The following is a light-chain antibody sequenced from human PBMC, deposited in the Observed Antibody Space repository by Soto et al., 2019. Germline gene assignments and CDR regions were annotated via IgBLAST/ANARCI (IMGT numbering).Light chain of an antibody. Sequence: EIVLTQSPATLSLSPGESATLSCRASQSVSSYLAWYQQKPGQAPRLLIYDASNRATGIPARFSGSGSGTDFTLTISSLEPEDFAVYYCQQRSNWPRYTFGQGTKLEIK. CDR2: DAS. J-gene: IGKJ2*01. CDR3: QQRSNWPRYT. V-gene: IGKV3-11*01. CDR1: QSVSSY.